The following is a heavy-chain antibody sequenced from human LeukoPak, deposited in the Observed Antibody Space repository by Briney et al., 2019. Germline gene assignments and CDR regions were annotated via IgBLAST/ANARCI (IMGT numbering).Heavy chain of an antibody. Sequence: GGSLRLSCAASGFTFSSYSMNWVRQAPGKGLEWVSSISSSSGYIYYADSVKGRFTISRDNSKNSLYLQMNSLRAEDTAVYFCAKSTRAVMAMMDVWGKGTTVTVSS. V-gene: IGHV3-21*01. J-gene: IGHJ6*04. CDR2: ISSSSGYI. CDR3: AKSTRAVMAMMDV. D-gene: IGHD3-16*01. CDR1: GFTFSSYS.